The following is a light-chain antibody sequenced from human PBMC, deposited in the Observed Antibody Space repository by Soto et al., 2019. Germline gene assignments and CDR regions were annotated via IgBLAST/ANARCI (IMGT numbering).Light chain of an antibody. Sequence: DIPLTQSPSSVSASVGDSVTITCRASESVSYYISWYQQSPGKAPRLLISATSRLQSGVPSRFSGTGSGTHFTLTISGLRPEDFATYYCQQTYSTPPINFGGGTQVEVK. CDR1: ESVSYY. J-gene: IGKJ4*01. V-gene: IGKV1-39*01. CDR2: ATS. CDR3: QQTYSTPPIN.